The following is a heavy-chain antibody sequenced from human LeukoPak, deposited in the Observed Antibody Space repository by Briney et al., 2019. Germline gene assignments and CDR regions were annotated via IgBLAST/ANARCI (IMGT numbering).Heavy chain of an antibody. CDR2: ISHSGST. D-gene: IGHD2-15*01. J-gene: IGHJ3*01. V-gene: IGHV4-59*01. Sequence: SETLSLTCSVSGASIRSFYWSWIRQSPGKGLEWIGYISHSGSTKYNPSLKSRATMSADTSKSQLSLRLNSVTAADTAVYFCAQQVVGTSDTFDVWGQGTLVTVSS. CDR3: AQQVVGTSDTFDV. CDR1: GASIRSFY.